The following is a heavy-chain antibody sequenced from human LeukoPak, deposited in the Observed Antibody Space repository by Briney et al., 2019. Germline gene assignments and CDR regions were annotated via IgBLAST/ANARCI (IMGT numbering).Heavy chain of an antibody. J-gene: IGHJ5*02. Sequence: SETLSLTCTVSGGSISSSSYYWGWIRQPPGKGLEWIGSIYSSGSTYYNPSLKSRVTISVDTSENQFSLKLSSVTAADTAVYYCARIVGAPNWFDPWGQGTLVTVSS. CDR2: IYSSGST. CDR3: ARIVGAPNWFDP. CDR1: GGSISSSSYY. D-gene: IGHD1-26*01. V-gene: IGHV4-39*07.